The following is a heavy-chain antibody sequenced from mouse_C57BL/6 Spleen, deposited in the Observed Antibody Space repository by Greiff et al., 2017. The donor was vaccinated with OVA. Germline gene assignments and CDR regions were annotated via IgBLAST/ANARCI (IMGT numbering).Heavy chain of an antibody. CDR3: VRHLTGCAY. CDR1: GFSFNTYA. J-gene: IGHJ3*01. D-gene: IGHD4-1*01. CDR2: IRSKSNNYAT. Sequence: GGGLVQPKGSLKLSCAASGFSFNTYAMNWVRQAPGKGLEWVARIRSKSNNYATYYADSVKDRFTISRDDSESMLYRQMNNLKTEDTAMYYCVRHLTGCAYWGQGTLVTVSA. V-gene: IGHV10-1*01.